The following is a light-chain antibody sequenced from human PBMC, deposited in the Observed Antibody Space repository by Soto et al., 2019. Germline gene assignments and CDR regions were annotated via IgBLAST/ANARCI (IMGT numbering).Light chain of an antibody. CDR1: QSVLYSSNNKNY. J-gene: IGKJ4*01. CDR2: WSS. V-gene: IGKV4-1*01. Sequence: DVVMTQSPDSLAVSLGERATINCKSSQSVLYSSNNKNYLAWYQQKPGQPPKRLIYWSSTRESGLADRFSGSGSGPDFTLTIVSLQAEDVAVYYCQQYYSIPLTFGGWTKGEIK. CDR3: QQYYSIPLT.